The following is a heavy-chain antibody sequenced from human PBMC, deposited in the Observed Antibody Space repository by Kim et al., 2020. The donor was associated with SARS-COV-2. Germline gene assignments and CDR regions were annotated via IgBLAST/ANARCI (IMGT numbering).Heavy chain of an antibody. D-gene: IGHD5-18*01. CDR2: ISNSGST. CDR3: ARALRRYRYGGIDY. Sequence: SETLSLTCTVSGGSISSGDYYWSWIRQHPGKGLEWIGYISNSGSTYYNPSLKSRVTISVDTSETQFSLKMSSVTAADTAVYYCARALRRYRYGGIDYWG. V-gene: IGHV4-31*03. J-gene: IGHJ4*01. CDR1: GGSISSGDYY.